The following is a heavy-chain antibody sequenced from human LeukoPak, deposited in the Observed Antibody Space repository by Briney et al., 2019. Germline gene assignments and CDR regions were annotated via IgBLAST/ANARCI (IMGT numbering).Heavy chain of an antibody. CDR2: IWYDGSNK. CDR3: ARDRGPARPLDY. Sequence: PGGSLRLSCAAPGFTFSSYVMHWVRQAPGKGLEWVAVIWYDGSNKYYADSVKGRFTISRDNSKNTLYLQMNSLRAEDTAVYYCARDRGPARPLDYWGQGTLVTVSS. D-gene: IGHD6-6*01. CDR1: GFTFSSYV. V-gene: IGHV3-33*01. J-gene: IGHJ4*02.